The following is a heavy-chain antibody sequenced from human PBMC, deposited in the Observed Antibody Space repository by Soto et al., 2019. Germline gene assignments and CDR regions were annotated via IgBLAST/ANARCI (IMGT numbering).Heavy chain of an antibody. CDR3: ARLQAAVPHY. CDR1: GDSISGSPYY. D-gene: IGHD6-13*01. CDR2: IFYDGYT. Sequence: QLQLQESGPGLVKPSETLSLTCTVSGDSISGSPYYWGWIRQPPGKGLEWIASIFYDGYTYYTPSLKRRSIISVDTSKNQFSLKLTSVAAADTAIYFCARLQAAVPHYWGQGTLVIVSS. V-gene: IGHV4-39*01. J-gene: IGHJ4*02.